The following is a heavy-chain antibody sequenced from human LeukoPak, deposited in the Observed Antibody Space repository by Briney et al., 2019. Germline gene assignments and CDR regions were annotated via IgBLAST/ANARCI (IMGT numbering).Heavy chain of an antibody. Sequence: PGGSLRLSCAASGFTFSSYAMSWVRQAPGKGLEWVSAISGSGGSTYYADSVKGRFTISRDNSKNTLYLQINSLRAEDTAVYYCAKHYRGAAAARPYFDYWGQGTLVTVSS. D-gene: IGHD6-13*01. CDR2: ISGSGGST. V-gene: IGHV3-23*01. J-gene: IGHJ4*02. CDR3: AKHYRGAAAARPYFDY. CDR1: GFTFSSYA.